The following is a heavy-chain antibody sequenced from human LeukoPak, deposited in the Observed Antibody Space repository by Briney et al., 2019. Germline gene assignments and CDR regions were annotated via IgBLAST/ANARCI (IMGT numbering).Heavy chain of an antibody. Sequence: TGGSLILSCAASGFTFSTYGMKWVRQAPGKGLEWVSSIRRDKSYIYYADSVKGRFTISRDNDKHSLFLQMNSLRAEDTAVYYCASSASSHYSDSSPFFASLYWGQRTLVTVSA. CDR1: GFTFSTYG. J-gene: IGHJ4*02. D-gene: IGHD3-16*02. CDR3: ASSASSHYSDSSPFFASLY. V-gene: IGHV3-21*01. CDR2: IRRDKSYI.